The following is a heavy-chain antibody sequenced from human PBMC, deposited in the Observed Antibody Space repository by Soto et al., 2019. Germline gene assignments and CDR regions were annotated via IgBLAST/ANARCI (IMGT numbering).Heavy chain of an antibody. CDR2: INAGDGST. V-gene: IGHV1-3*01. CDR1: GYTFTIYA. Sequence: GASVKVSCKASGYTFTIYALHCLRQSPGQGLEWMGCINAGDGSTKYSEHFQGRVTITLDTSATTVFVELTGLKSEDTAIYYCARTEWFPPYFDYWGQGSLVTVSS. D-gene: IGHD3-3*01. CDR3: ARTEWFPPYFDY. J-gene: IGHJ4*02.